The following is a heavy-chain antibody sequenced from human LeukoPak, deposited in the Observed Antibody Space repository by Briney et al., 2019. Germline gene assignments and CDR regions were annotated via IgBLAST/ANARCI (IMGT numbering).Heavy chain of an antibody. D-gene: IGHD3-3*01. J-gene: IGHJ4*02. V-gene: IGHV3-30*04. CDR1: GFTFSSYA. Sequence: PGGSLRLSCAASGFTFSSYAMHWVRQAPGKGLEWVAVISYDGSNKYYADPVKGRFTISRDNSKNTLYLQMNSLRAEDTAVYYCARGGVLGGYDFWSGYYSLGIYYFDYWGQGTLVTVSS. CDR3: ARGGVLGGYDFWSGYYSLGIYYFDY. CDR2: ISYDGSNK.